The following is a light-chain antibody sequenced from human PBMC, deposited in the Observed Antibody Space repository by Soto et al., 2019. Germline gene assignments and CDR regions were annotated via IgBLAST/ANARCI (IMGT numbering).Light chain of an antibody. Sequence: QPVLTQSPSASASLGASVKLTCTLSSGQSSYAIAWHQQQPEKGPRYLMKLNSDGSHSKGDGIPDRFSGSSSGAERYLTISSRQSEDEADYYCQTWGTGRVFGGGTKLTVL. J-gene: IGLJ3*02. CDR1: SGQSSYA. V-gene: IGLV4-69*01. CDR3: QTWGTGRV. CDR2: LNSDGSH.